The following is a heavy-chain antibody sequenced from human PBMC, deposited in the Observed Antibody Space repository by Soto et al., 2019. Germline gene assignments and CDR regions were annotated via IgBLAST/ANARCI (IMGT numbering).Heavy chain of an antibody. CDR2: IYYSGST. D-gene: IGHD3-3*01. CDR1: GGSISSGDYY. V-gene: IGHV4-30-4*01. CDR3: ARGLTIFGVVIMYRGVWFDP. Sequence: QVQLQESGPGLVKPSQTLSLTCTVSGGSISSGDYYWSWIRQPPGKGLEWIGYIYYSGSTYYNPSLKSRVTISVDTSKNQFSLKLSSVTAADTAVYYCARGLTIFGVVIMYRGVWFDPWGQGTLVTVSS. J-gene: IGHJ5*02.